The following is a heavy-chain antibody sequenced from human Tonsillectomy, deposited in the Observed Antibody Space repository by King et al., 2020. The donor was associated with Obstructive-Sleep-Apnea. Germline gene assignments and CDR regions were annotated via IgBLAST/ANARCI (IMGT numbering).Heavy chain of an antibody. CDR2: IYYSGST. CDR3: ARQDSSGWYAYYFDY. CDR1: GGSISSYY. J-gene: IGHJ4*02. D-gene: IGHD6-19*01. Sequence: VQLQESGPGLVKPSETLSLTCTVSGGSISSYYWSWIRQPPGKGLEWIGYIYYSGSTNYNPSLKSRVTISVDTSKNQFSLKLSSVTAADTAVYYCARQDSSGWYAYYFDYWGQGTLVTVSS. V-gene: IGHV4-59*08.